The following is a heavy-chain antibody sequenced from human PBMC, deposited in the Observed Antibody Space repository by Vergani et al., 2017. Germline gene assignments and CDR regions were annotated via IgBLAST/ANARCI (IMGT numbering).Heavy chain of an antibody. V-gene: IGHV3-23*01. J-gene: IGHJ4*02. CDR1: VFPFSSHA. CDR2: IKNTGDST. Sequence: EVQLLQSEGAVVPPGGPLRLPCVASVFPFSSHAMSWVRQGHGQGLEGVSSIKNTGDSTHYADSVKGRFTISRDNSKNTLYLQMNSLRVEDTAVYYCGRGSDNYNWGKGTLVTVSS. D-gene: IGHD5-24*01. CDR3: GRGSDNYN.